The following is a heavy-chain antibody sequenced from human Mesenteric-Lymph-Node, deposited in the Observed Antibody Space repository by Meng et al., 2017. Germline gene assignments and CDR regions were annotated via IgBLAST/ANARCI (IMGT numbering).Heavy chain of an antibody. Sequence: QVQLQQWGAGLLKPSGTLSLTCAASGGSISSSNWWSWVCQPPGKGLEWIGEIYHSGSTNYNPSLKSRVTISVDKSKNQFSLNLSSVTAADTAVYYCARVGQWLPIDYWGQGTLVTVSS. CDR1: GGSISSSNW. CDR2: IYHSGST. J-gene: IGHJ4*02. D-gene: IGHD6-19*01. CDR3: ARVGQWLPIDY. V-gene: IGHV4-4*02.